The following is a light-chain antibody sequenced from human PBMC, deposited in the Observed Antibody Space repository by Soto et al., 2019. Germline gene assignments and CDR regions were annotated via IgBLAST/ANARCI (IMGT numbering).Light chain of an antibody. CDR2: EVS. CDR1: SSDVGGYHY. CDR3: SSYTSSRTLV. Sequence: QSALTQPPSASGSPGQSVTISCTGTSSDVGGYHYVSWYQQHPGKAPKLLVYEVSKRPSGVPSRFPGSKSGNTASLTVSGLQAEDEADYYCSSYTSSRTLVFGTGTKVTVL. J-gene: IGLJ1*01. V-gene: IGLV2-8*01.